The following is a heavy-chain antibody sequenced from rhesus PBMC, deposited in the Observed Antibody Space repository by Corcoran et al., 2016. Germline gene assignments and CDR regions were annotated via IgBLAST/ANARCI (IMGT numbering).Heavy chain of an antibody. CDR2: IYGKSAST. CDR3: ARDDGAFNRFDV. J-gene: IGHJ5-1*01. V-gene: IGHV4-73*01. Sequence: QVKLQQWGEGLVKPSETLPLTCAVYGGSINSYYYWSWIRQPPGKGLEWIGYIYGKSASTNYNPALKNRVTISKDTSKNQFSLKVSSVTAADTAVFYCARDDGAFNRFDVWGPGVLVTVSS. CDR1: GGSINSYYY.